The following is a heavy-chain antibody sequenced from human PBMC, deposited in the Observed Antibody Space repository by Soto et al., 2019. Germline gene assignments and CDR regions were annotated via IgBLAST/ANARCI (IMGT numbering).Heavy chain of an antibody. J-gene: IGHJ6*02. D-gene: IGHD3-22*01. CDR2: MNPNSGNT. CDR1: GYTFTSYD. Sequence: QVQLVRSGAEVKKPGASVKVSCKASGYTFTSYDINWVRQATGQGLEWVGWMNPNSGNTGYAQKFQGRVTMTRNTSISTAYMELSSLRSEDTAVYYCERDGYDTNGMDVWGQGTTVTLSS. V-gene: IGHV1-8*01. CDR3: ERDGYDTNGMDV.